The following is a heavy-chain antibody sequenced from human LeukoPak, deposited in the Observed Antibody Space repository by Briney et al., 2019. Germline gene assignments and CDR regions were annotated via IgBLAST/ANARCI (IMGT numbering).Heavy chain of an antibody. CDR2: ISAYNGNT. CDR1: GYTFTGYY. V-gene: IGHV1-18*04. Sequence: ASVKVSCKASGYTFTGYYMHWVRQAPGQGLEWMGWISAYNGNTNYAQKFQGRITMTTETSTSTAYMELRSLRSDDTAVYYCAKLVIDSGKPEDFWGQGTLVTVSS. D-gene: IGHD1-26*01. J-gene: IGHJ4*02. CDR3: AKLVIDSGKPEDF.